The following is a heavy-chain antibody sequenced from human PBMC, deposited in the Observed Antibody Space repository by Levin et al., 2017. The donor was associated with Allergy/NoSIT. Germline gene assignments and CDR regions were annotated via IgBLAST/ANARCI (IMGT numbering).Heavy chain of an antibody. CDR1: GGSISSSSYY. D-gene: IGHD3-3*01. V-gene: IGHV4-39*01. CDR2: IYYSGST. J-gene: IGHJ3*02. Sequence: PSETLSLTCTVSGGSISSSSYYWGWIRQPPGKGLEWIGSIYYSGSTYYNPSLKSRVTISVDTSKNQFSLKLSSVTAADTAVYYCARGKRFLEWLDDAFDIWGQGTMVTVSS. CDR3: ARGKRFLEWLDDAFDI.